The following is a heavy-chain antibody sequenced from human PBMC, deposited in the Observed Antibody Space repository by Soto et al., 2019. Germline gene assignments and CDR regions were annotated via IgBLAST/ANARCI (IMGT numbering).Heavy chain of an antibody. V-gene: IGHV3-74*01. CDR3: ARGINGHDGKDV. D-gene: IGHD3-10*01. J-gene: IGHJ6*01. CDR2: IHRDGSTT. CDR1: GFTLSDYW. Sequence: EVRLVESGGGLVQPGGSLRLSCGASGFTLSDYWMHWVRQDPGKGLVWVSRIHRDGSTTNYADSVKGRFTISRDDAKNTLYLQMSGLRAEDTAVYYCARGINGHDGKDVCGQGATVTVSP.